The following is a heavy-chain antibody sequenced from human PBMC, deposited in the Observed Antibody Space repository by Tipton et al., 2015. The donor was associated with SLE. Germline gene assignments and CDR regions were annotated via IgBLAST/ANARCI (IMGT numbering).Heavy chain of an antibody. J-gene: IGHJ4*02. CDR1: GGSISSHY. Sequence: LRLSCTVSGGSISSHYWSWIRQSPGKGLEWIGYIYYSGRTNYNPSLKSRVTISVDTSKNQFSLKLSSVTAADTAVYYCARSYNYYDTNFDYWGQGTLVTVSS. CDR2: IYYSGRT. D-gene: IGHD3-22*01. CDR3: ARSYNYYDTNFDY. V-gene: IGHV4-59*11.